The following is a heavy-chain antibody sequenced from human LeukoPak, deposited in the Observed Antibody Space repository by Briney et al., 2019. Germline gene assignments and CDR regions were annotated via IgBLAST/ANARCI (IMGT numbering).Heavy chain of an antibody. V-gene: IGHV4-59*01. J-gene: IGHJ4*02. CDR3: ARGLRTMVRGVISYYFDY. CDR2: FYHSAST. Sequence: SETLSLTCSVSGGFNTHYYWSWIRQPPGKGLEWIGYFYHSASTNYNPSLKSRVTISVDTSKNHFSLKLSSVTAADTAVYYWARGLRTMVRGVISYYFDYWGQGTLVTVSS. D-gene: IGHD3-10*01. CDR1: GGFNTHYY.